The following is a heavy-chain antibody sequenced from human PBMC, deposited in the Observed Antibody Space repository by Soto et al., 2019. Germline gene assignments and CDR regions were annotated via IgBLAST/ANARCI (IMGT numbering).Heavy chain of an antibody. CDR1: GGSFSGYY. CDR2: INHSGST. CDR3: ARGPTIFGVITIIGDAFDI. J-gene: IGHJ3*02. V-gene: IGHV4-34*01. D-gene: IGHD3-3*01. Sequence: PSETLSLTCAVYGGSFSGYYWSWIRQPPGKGLEWIGEINHSGSTNYNPSLKSRVTILLDTSKNQFSLKLSSVTAADTAVYYCARGPTIFGVITIIGDAFDIWGQGTMVTVS.